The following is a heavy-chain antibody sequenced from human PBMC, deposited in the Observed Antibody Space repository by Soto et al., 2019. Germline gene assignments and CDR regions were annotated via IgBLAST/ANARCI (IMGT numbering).Heavy chain of an antibody. CDR1: GFIFSNYG. CDR3: AKGYCSITSCYDDAFDI. CDR2: MSFDGSHK. D-gene: IGHD2-2*01. Sequence: QVQLVESGGRVVQPGRSLRLSCAASGFIFSNYGMHWVRQAPGKGLEWVAVMSFDGSHKYYADSVKGRFTISRDNSKNPLYLQMDSLRAEDTAVYYCAKGYCSITSCYDDAFDIWGQGTMVTVSS. J-gene: IGHJ3*02. V-gene: IGHV3-30*18.